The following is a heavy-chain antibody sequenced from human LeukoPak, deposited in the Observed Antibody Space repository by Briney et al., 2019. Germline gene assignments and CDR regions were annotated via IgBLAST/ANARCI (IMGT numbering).Heavy chain of an antibody. CDR3: ARAQYYLDS. CDR2: IFSSGSII. Sequence: AGSLTLSCAASGFTFSSYEMNWVRQAPGKGLEWVSFIFSSGSIIYFADSVKGRFTISRDNAKNSVYLQMNSLRADDTAVYYCARAQYYLDSWGQGNLVSVSS. J-gene: IGHJ4*02. CDR1: GFTFSSYE. V-gene: IGHV3-48*03.